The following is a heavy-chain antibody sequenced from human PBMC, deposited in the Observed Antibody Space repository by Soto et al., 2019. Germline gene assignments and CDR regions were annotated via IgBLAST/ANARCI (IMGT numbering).Heavy chain of an antibody. J-gene: IGHJ3*02. CDR2: ISSNGGST. Sequence: EVQLVESGGGLVQPGGSLRLSCSASGFTFSSYAMHWVRQAPGKGLEYVSAISSNGGSTYYADSVKGRFTISRDNSKNTLYLQMSRLRAEDTAVYYCVKQDGYSYAFDIWGQGTMVTVSS. CDR3: VKQDGYSYAFDI. V-gene: IGHV3-64D*06. CDR1: GFTFSSYA. D-gene: IGHD5-18*01.